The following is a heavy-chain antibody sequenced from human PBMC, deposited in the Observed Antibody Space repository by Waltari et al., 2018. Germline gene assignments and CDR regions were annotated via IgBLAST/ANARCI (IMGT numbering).Heavy chain of an antibody. CDR3: AREGYDLYSVGMDV. D-gene: IGHD2-21*02. V-gene: IGHV3-30-3*01. Sequence: QVQLVESGGGGVQPGRSLRPSCAAAGFHLSSFAWHWVRQAPGKGLEWVGVISNDGTKKYYVDSVKGRFTISRDNFKNMVYMQMNSLRREDTALYYCAREGYDLYSVGMDVWGQGTTVTVSS. CDR2: ISNDGTKK. J-gene: IGHJ6*02. CDR1: GFHLSSFA.